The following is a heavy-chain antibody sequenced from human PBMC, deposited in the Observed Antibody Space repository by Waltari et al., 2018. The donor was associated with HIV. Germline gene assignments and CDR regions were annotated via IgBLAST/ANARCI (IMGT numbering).Heavy chain of an antibody. CDR1: GYTLTELS. CDR3: ATVVLGIQLCHSEVCWFDP. V-gene: IGHV1-24*01. J-gene: IGHJ5*02. CDR2: FDPEDGET. Sequence: QVQLVQSGAEVKKPGASVKVSCKVSGYTLTELSMHWVRQAPGKGLEWMGGFDPEDGETSYAQKFQGRVTMTEDTSTDTAYMELSSLRSEDTAVYYCATVVLGIQLCHSEVCWFDPWGQGTLVTVSS. D-gene: IGHD5-18*01.